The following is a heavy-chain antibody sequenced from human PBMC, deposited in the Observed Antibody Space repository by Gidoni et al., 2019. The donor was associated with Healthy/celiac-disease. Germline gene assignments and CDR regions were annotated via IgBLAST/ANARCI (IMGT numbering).Heavy chain of an antibody. CDR1: GFTCRGYA. Sequence: EVQLVESGGGLVQPGGSLKLSCAASGFTCRGYAMHWVRQASGKGLEWVGRIRSKANSYATAYAASVKGRFTISRDDSKNTAYLQMNSLKTEDTAVYYCTRHDTVVVPAQLGYYYYYGMDVWGQGTTVTVSS. CDR3: TRHDTVVVPAQLGYYYYYGMDV. D-gene: IGHD2-2*01. CDR2: IRSKANSYAT. V-gene: IGHV3-73*02. J-gene: IGHJ6*02.